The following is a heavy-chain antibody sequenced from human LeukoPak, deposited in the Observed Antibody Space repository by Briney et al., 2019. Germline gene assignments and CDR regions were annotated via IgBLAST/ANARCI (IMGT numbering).Heavy chain of an antibody. CDR3: ARFGHYAFDI. CDR1: GGSISGFY. CDR2: IHYSGST. V-gene: IGHV4-59*01. J-gene: IGHJ3*02. Sequence: SETLSLTCTVSGGSISGFYWSWIRQSPGKGLELIGYIHYSGSTNYNPSLRSRVTVSVDASKNQFSLNLSSVTAADTAVYYRARFGHYAFDIWGQGTLCTVSS. D-gene: IGHD3-16*01.